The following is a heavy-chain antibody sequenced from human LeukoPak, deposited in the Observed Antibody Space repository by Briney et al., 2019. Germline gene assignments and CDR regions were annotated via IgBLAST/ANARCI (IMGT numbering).Heavy chain of an antibody. V-gene: IGHV1-18*04. CDR1: GYTFTSYG. J-gene: IGHJ6*04. Sequence: ASVKVSCKASGYTFTSYGISWVRQAPGQGLEWMGWISAYNGNTNYAQKLQGRVTMTTDTSTSTAYMELRSLRSDDAAVYYCAIAATRDNYYYYGMDVWGKETTVTVSS. CDR3: AIAATRDNYYYYGMDV. CDR2: ISAYNGNT. D-gene: IGHD1/OR15-1a*01.